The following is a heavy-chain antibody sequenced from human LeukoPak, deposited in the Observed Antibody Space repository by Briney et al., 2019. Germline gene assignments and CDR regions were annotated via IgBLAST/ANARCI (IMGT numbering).Heavy chain of an antibody. CDR2: INHSGST. Sequence: SETLSLTCAVYGGSFSGYYWSWIRQPPGKGLEWIGEINHSGSTNYNPSLKSRVTVSVDTSKNQFSLKLSSVTAADTAVYYCARGVDYWGQGTLVTVSS. CDR1: GGSFSGYY. V-gene: IGHV4-34*01. J-gene: IGHJ4*02. CDR3: ARGVDY.